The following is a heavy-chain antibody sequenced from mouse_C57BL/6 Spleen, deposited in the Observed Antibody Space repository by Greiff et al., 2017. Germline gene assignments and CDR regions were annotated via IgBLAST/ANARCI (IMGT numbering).Heavy chain of an antibody. V-gene: IGHV1-52*01. Sequence: QVQLQQPGAELVRPGSSVKLSCKASGYTFTSYWMHWVKQRPIQGLEWIGNIDPSDSETHYNQKFKDKATLTVDKSSSTAYMQLSSLTSEDSAVYYCARGLVITTGVAPFDYWGQGTTLTVSS. CDR2: IDPSDSET. CDR1: GYTFTSYW. CDR3: ARGLVITTGVAPFDY. D-gene: IGHD1-1*01. J-gene: IGHJ2*01.